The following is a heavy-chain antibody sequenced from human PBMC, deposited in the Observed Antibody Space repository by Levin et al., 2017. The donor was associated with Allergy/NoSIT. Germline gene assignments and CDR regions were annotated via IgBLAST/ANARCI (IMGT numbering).Heavy chain of an antibody. V-gene: IGHV1-2*02. CDR1: GYTFSDYA. J-gene: IGHJ4*02. CDR2: INPNSDGI. D-gene: IGHD3-22*01. Sequence: ASVKVSRKASGYTFSDYALHWVRQAPGQGLEWMGWINPNSDGINYAQKFQGRVTLTWDMPTSAAYMEVTWLRSDDTAVYYCARGGSDYFDTSGFPPDYWGQGTLITVSS. CDR3: ARGGSDYFDTSGFPPDY.